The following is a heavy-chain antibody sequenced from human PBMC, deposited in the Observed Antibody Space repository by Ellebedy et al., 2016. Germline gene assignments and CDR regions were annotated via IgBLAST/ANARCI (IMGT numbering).Heavy chain of an antibody. J-gene: IGHJ4*02. D-gene: IGHD3-22*01. CDR2: MNPNSGNT. CDR3: AKDRTRGDNSGWGHHFDY. CDR1: GYTFTGYY. V-gene: IGHV1-8*02. Sequence: ASVKVSXXASGYTFTGYYMHWVRQAPGQGLEWMGWMNPNSGNTGYAQKFQGRVTMTRNTSISTAYMELSSLRSEDTAVYYCAKDRTRGDNSGWGHHFDYWGQGTLVTVSS.